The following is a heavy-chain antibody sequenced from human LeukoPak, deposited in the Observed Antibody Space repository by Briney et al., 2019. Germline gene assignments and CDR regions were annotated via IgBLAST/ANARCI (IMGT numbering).Heavy chain of an antibody. V-gene: IGHV4-34*01. D-gene: IGHD6-13*01. CDR1: GGSFSGYY. CDR3: AREFGAAARAGVLEGV. J-gene: IGHJ6*04. CDR2: INHSGST. Sequence: SETLSLTCAVYGGSFSGYYGSWIRQPPGKGLEWIGEINHSGSTNYNPSLKSRVTISVDTSKNQFSLKLSSVTAADTAVYYCAREFGAAARAGVLEGVWGKGTTVTVSS.